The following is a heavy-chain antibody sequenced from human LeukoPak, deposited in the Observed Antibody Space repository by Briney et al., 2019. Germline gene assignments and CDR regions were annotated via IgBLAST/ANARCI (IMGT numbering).Heavy chain of an antibody. J-gene: IGHJ5*02. Sequence: PSETLSLTCAVYGGSFSGYYWSWIRQPPGKGLEWIGEINHSGSTNYNPSLKSRVTISVDTSKNQFSLKLSSVTAADTAVYYCARGHESIKTFGEVIKSRTRWFDPWGQGTLVTVSS. CDR2: INHSGST. V-gene: IGHV4-34*01. CDR1: GGSFSGYY. D-gene: IGHD3-3*01. CDR3: ARGHESIKTFGEVIKSRTRWFDP.